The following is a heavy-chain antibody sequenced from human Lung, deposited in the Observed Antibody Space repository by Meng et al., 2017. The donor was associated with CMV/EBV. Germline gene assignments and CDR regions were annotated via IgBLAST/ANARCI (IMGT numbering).Heavy chain of an antibody. Sequence: SETLSLXCAVYGGSFSGYYWSWIRQPPGKGLEWIGEINHSGSTNYNPSLESRVTISVDTSKNQFSLKLSSVTAADTAVYYCARGRYDFWSGYYRGYFDYWXHRTLVTVSS. CDR3: ARGRYDFWSGYYRGYFDY. CDR1: GGSFSGYY. CDR2: INHSGST. V-gene: IGHV4-34*01. D-gene: IGHD3-3*01. J-gene: IGHJ4*01.